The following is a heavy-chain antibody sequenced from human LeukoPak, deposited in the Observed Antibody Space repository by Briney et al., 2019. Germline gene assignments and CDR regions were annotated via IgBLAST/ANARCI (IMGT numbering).Heavy chain of an antibody. CDR3: AKDLVAVAVGAFDI. Sequence: QSGGSLRLSCAASGFTFSSYGMHWVRQAPGEGLEWVAFIRYDGSNKYYADSVKGRFTISRDNSKNTLYLQMNSLRAEDTAVYYCAKDLVAVAVGAFDIWGQGTMVTVSS. CDR2: IRYDGSNK. V-gene: IGHV3-30*02. CDR1: GFTFSSYG. D-gene: IGHD6-19*01. J-gene: IGHJ3*02.